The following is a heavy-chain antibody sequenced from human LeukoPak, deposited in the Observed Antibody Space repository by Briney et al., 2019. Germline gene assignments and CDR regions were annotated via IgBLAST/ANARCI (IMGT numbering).Heavy chain of an antibody. CDR2: ISSSGSTI. CDR1: GFTFSDYY. Sequence: NPGGSLRLSCAASGFTFSDYYMSWIRQAPGKGLEGFSYISSSGSTIYYADSVKGRFTISRDNAKNSLYLQMNSLRAEDTAVYYCARDTISRHFDWLLPNFDYWGQGTLVTVSS. V-gene: IGHV3-11*01. D-gene: IGHD3-9*01. J-gene: IGHJ4*02. CDR3: ARDTISRHFDWLLPNFDY.